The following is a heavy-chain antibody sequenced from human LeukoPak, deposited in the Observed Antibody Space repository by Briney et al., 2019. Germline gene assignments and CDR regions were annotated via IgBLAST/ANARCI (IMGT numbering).Heavy chain of an antibody. D-gene: IGHD2-2*01. CDR2: MNPNSGNT. Sequence: GASVKVSCKASGYTFTSYDINWVRQATGQGLEWMGRMNPNSGNTGYAQKFQGRVTMTRNTSISTAYMELSSPRSEDTAVYYCARGYCSSTSCFFDPWGQGTLVTVSS. V-gene: IGHV1-8*01. CDR1: GYTFTSYD. J-gene: IGHJ5*02. CDR3: ARGYCSSTSCFFDP.